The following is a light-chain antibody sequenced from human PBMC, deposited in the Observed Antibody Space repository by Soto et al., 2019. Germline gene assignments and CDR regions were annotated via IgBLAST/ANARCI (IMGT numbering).Light chain of an antibody. CDR3: QQRYSSPPT. Sequence: DIQMTQSPSSLSASVGDRVTITCRASQSIGTYLNWYLQKPGKAPKLLIYSTSRVQSGVPSRFSGRGSRTDFTLTITSLQPEDFATYYCQQRYSSPPTFGQGTKV. J-gene: IGKJ1*01. CDR2: STS. V-gene: IGKV1-39*01. CDR1: QSIGTY.